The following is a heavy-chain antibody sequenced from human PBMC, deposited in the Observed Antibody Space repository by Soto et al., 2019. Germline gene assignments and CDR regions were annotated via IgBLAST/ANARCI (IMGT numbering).Heavy chain of an antibody. V-gene: IGHV4-30-2*01. CDR3: AKVGFPYSYGYLFYY. D-gene: IGHD5-18*01. CDR1: GGSISSGGYS. Sequence: SETLSLTCAVSGGSISSGGYSWSWIRQPPGKGLEWIGYIYHSGSTYYNPSLKSRVTISVDRSKNTLYLQMNSLRVEDTAVYYCAKVGFPYSYGYLFYYWGQGPLVTVSS. J-gene: IGHJ4*02. CDR2: IYHSGST.